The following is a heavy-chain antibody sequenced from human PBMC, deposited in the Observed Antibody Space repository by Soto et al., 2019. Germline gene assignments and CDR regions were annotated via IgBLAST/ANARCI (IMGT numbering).Heavy chain of an antibody. CDR3: ARASKVSAMGYYYYYMDV. Sequence: APMKGSCKAFWYTLPRHHIHWGGQGPGQRPEWMGWINPNSGGTNYAQKFQGWVTMTRDTSISTAYMELSRLRSDDTAVYYCARASKVSAMGYYYYYMDVWGKGTTVTVSS. J-gene: IGHJ6*03. CDR1: WYTLPRHH. V-gene: IGHV1-2*04. CDR2: INPNSGGT.